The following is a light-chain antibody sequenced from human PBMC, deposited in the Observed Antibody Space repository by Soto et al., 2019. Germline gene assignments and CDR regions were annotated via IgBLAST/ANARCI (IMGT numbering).Light chain of an antibody. CDR2: AAT. CDR3: QQYNCYAYT. V-gene: IGKV1-16*02. CDR1: QGISNY. J-gene: IGKJ2*01. Sequence: DVQVTQAPSSLAASVGDRVTITCRASQGISNYLAWCQQKPGKAPTSLIYAATSFQSGVPAKFSGSGSRTDYTLIFCSVQPEEFATYCSQQYNCYAYTFGRGTKLEIK.